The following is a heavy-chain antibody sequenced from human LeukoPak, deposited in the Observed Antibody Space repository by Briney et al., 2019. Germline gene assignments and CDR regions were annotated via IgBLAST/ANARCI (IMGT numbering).Heavy chain of an antibody. J-gene: IGHJ4*02. V-gene: IGHV3-49*03. CDR2: IRSKVYGGAP. CDR1: GFTVGYYA. Sequence: GGSLRFYCITSGFTVGYYAMTWLAHAQGQGWEWVGIIRSKVYGGAPEYAASVKGSIAISRSDSKGMASLQMNSLKAEDTAVYYCSRDQTPYYWGQGTLVTVSS. CDR3: SRDQTPYY.